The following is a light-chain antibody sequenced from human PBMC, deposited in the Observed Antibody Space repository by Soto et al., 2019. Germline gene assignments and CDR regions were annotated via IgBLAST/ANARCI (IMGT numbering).Light chain of an antibody. J-gene: IGLJ7*01. CDR2: SNN. Sequence: QSVLTQPPSASGTPGQRVTISCSGSSTNIGSNTVNWYQQLQGTAPKLLIYSNNQRPSGVPHRFSGSKSGTSASLAISGLQSEDEAEYYCAAWDDSLNGAVFGGGTQLTVL. V-gene: IGLV1-44*01. CDR3: AAWDDSLNGAV. CDR1: STNIGSNT.